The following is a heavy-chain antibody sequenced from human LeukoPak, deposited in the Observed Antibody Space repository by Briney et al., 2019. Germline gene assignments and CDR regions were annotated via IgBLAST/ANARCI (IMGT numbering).Heavy chain of an antibody. D-gene: IGHD3-3*01. J-gene: IGHJ4*02. CDR1: GFTFSSYW. CDR2: IKQDGSEK. Sequence: AGGSLRLSCAASGFTFSSYWMSWVRQAPGKGLEWVATIKQDGSEKYYVDSVKGRFTISRDNAKNSLYLQMNSLRAEDTAVYYCAREVLGIYYYDFWSGYYRYFDYWGQGTLVTVSS. CDR3: AREVLGIYYYDFWSGYYRYFDY. V-gene: IGHV3-7*01.